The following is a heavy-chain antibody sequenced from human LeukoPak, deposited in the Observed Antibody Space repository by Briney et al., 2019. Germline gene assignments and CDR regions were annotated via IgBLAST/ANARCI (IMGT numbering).Heavy chain of an antibody. V-gene: IGHV3-30*01. CDR1: DITLRTFG. D-gene: IGHD2-2*03. CDR2: VSHDGSDQ. J-gene: IGHJ6*03. CDR3: ARGGGYCSGSTCPTFAKYFYYMDF. Sequence: QTGGSLRLSCAVSDITLRTFGIHWVRQAPGQGLQWVAVVSHDGSDQYYAASVKGRFTISRDSSKNTLYLQMKSLRTEDTAVYYCARGGGYCSGSTCPTFAKYFYYMDFWGKGTTVTVSS.